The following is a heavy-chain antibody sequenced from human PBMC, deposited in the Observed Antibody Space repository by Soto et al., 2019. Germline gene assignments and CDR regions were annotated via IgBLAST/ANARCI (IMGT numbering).Heavy chain of an antibody. CDR3: ARFSGGSYNTYSFYFRMDV. CDR1: GYTFTSYG. J-gene: IGHJ6*02. V-gene: IGHV1-18*04. Sequence: GASVKVSCKASGYTFTSYGISWVRQAPGQGLDRMGWISAYNGNTKYAEDLQGKGTMTTDTSTSTAYMELRSLRSDDKAMYYCARFSGGSYNTYSFYFRMDVWGQGTTVTVSS. CDR2: ISAYNGNT. D-gene: IGHD2-15*01.